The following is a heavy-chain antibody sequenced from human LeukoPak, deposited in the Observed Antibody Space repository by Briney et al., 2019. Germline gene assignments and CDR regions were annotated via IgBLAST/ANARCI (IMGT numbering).Heavy chain of an antibody. CDR1: GFTFSSYG. CDR2: ISYDGSNK. CDR3: AKDLGYCSSTSCYESPPPGFDY. D-gene: IGHD2-2*01. Sequence: GGSLRLSCAASGFTFSSYGMHWVRQAPGKGLEWVAVISYDGSNKYYADSVKGRFTISRDNSKNTLYLQMNSLRAEDTAVYYCAKDLGYCSSTSCYESPPPGFDYWGQGTLVTVSS. V-gene: IGHV3-30*18. J-gene: IGHJ4*02.